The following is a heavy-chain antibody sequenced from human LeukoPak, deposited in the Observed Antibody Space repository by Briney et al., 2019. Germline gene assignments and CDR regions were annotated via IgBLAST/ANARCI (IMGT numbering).Heavy chain of an antibody. J-gene: IGHJ3*02. V-gene: IGHV1-46*01. CDR3: ARAHGVGKGAFVI. CDR2: ISPSGGST. CDR1: GYTFTSNY. Sequence: ASVKVSCKAFGYTFTSNYMHWVRQAPGQGPEWMGVISPSGGSTTYAQKFQGRVTLTRDMSTSTDYLELSSLRSEDTAVYYCARAHGVGKGAFVIWGQGTMVTVSS. D-gene: IGHD3-3*01.